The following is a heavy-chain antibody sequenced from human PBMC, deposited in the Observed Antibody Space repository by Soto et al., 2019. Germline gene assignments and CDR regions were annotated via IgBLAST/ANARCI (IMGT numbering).Heavy chain of an antibody. Sequence: KTSETLSLTCTVSGGSINSNNYYWAWIRQPPGKGLAWIASIYYDGSTYYNTSLKSRVTISRDTSKNQFSLRLSSVTAADTAVYYCGKVVVAATRHTDFDSWGQGILVTVSS. CDR3: GKVVVAATRHTDFDS. V-gene: IGHV4-39*01. CDR2: IYYDGST. D-gene: IGHD2-15*01. J-gene: IGHJ4*02. CDR1: GGSINSNNYY.